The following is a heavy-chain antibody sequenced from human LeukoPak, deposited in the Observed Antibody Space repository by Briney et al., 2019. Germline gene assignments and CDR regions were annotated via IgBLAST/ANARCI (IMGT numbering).Heavy chain of an antibody. CDR3: ARVDDYVWGSSPY. CDR2: ISSSSSYI. Sequence: GGALRLFFAASGGTFSSYSMNWGRQAPGKGLEWVSSISSSSSYIYYADSVKGRFTISRDNAKNSLYLQMNSLRAEDTAVYYCARVDDYVWGSSPYWGQGTLVTVSS. V-gene: IGHV3-21*01. J-gene: IGHJ4*02. D-gene: IGHD3-16*01. CDR1: GGTFSSYS.